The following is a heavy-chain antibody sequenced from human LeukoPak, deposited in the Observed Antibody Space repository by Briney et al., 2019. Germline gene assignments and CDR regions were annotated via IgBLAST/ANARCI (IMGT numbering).Heavy chain of an antibody. Sequence: GGSLRLSCAASGFTFDDYAMHWVRQAPGKGLEWVSGISWNSGSIGYADSVKGRFTISRDNAKNSLYLQMNSLRAEDTAVYYCQSVVPAAPFDYWGQGTLVTVSS. J-gene: IGHJ4*02. D-gene: IGHD2-2*01. CDR3: QSVVPAAPFDY. V-gene: IGHV3-9*01. CDR2: ISWNSGSI. CDR1: GFTFDDYA.